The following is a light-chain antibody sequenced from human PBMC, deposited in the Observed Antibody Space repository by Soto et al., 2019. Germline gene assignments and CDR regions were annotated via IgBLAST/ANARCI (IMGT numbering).Light chain of an antibody. Sequence: QSALTQPRSVSGSPGQSVTISCTGTSSDVGAYNYVSWYQQHPGKAPKLMVYDVSKRPSGVPDRFSGSKSGNTASLTISGLQAEDEADYYCCSYAGIYTLVFGGGTKLTVL. CDR1: SSDVGAYNY. CDR2: DVS. V-gene: IGLV2-11*01. J-gene: IGLJ3*02. CDR3: CSYAGIYTLV.